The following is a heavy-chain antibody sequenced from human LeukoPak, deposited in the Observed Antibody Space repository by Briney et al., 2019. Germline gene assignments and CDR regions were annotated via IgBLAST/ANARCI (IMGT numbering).Heavy chain of an antibody. CDR1: GGSISSYY. CDR3: ARSSPFWGGSFYRLDSFDI. CDR2: IYYSGST. J-gene: IGHJ3*02. V-gene: IGHV4-59*01. D-gene: IGHD1-26*01. Sequence: SETLSLTCTAFGGSISSYYRSWIRQPPGKGLEWIGYIYYSGSTKYNPSLKSRVTTSVDTSKKQFSLKLSSVTAADTAVYYCARSSPFWGGSFYRLDSFDIWGQGTMVTVSS.